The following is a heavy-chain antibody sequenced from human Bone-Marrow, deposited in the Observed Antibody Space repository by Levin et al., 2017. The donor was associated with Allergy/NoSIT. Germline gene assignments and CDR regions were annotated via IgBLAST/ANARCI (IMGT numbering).Heavy chain of an antibody. CDR3: ARGGYYDFWSGQYYYYYYYMDV. D-gene: IGHD3-3*01. J-gene: IGHJ6*03. Sequence: GASVKVSCKASGYTFTSYAMNWVRQAPGQGLEWMGWINTNTGNPTYAQGFTGRFVFSLDTSVSTAYLQISSLKAEDTAVYYCARGGYYDFWSGQYYYYYYYMDVWGKGTTVTVSS. CDR2: INTNTGNP. V-gene: IGHV7-4-1*02. CDR1: GYTFTSYA.